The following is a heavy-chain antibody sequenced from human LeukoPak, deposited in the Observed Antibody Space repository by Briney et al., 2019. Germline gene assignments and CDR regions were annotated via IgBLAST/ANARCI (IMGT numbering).Heavy chain of an antibody. V-gene: IGHV3-48*03. J-gene: IGHJ4*02. CDR1: GFTFSSYE. Sequence: GGSLRLSCAASGFTFSSYEMNWVRQAPGKGLEWVSYISSSGSTIYYADSVKGRFTISRDNAKNSLYLQMNSLRAEDTAVYYCARDRRYYGSGRKFDYWGQGILVTVSS. D-gene: IGHD3-10*01. CDR2: ISSSGSTI. CDR3: ARDRRYYGSGRKFDY.